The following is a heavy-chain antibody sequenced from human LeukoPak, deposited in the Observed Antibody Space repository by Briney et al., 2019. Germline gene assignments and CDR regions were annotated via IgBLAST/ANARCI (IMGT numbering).Heavy chain of an antibody. D-gene: IGHD3-22*01. CDR2: ITNGGGNT. Sequence: QAGGSLRLSCGASGFTFSNYAISWVRQAPGKGLEWVSGITNGGGNTNYADSVKVRFTISRDNAKNTLYLQMDSLRAEDTAIYYCAKGATSAYFFLLDSWRQGTLVTVS. V-gene: IGHV3-23*01. CDR1: GFTFSNYA. J-gene: IGHJ4*02. CDR3: AKGATSAYFFLLDS.